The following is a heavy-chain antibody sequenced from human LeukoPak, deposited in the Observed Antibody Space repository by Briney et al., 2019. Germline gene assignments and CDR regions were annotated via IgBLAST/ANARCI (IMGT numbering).Heavy chain of an antibody. CDR2: IYYSGST. D-gene: IGHD3-22*01. J-gene: IGHJ5*02. V-gene: IGHV4-59*01. CDR1: GVSISSYY. Sequence: SETLSLPCTVSGVSISSYYWSWIRQPPGKGLEWIGDIYYSGSTNYNPSLKSRVTISVDTSKNQFSLKLSSVTAADTAVYYCARSFNSRCYYDSPWGQGTMVTVSS. CDR3: ARSFNSRCYYDSP.